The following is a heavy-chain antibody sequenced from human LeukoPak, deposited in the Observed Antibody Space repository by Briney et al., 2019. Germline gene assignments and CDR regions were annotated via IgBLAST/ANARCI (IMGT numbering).Heavy chain of an antibody. D-gene: IGHD3-10*01. J-gene: IGHJ4*02. CDR3: ARALGGSGSFILDY. CDR1: GFTVSSNY. V-gene: IGHV3-66*01. CDR2: IYSGGST. Sequence: PGGSLRLSCAASGFTVSSNYMSWVRQAPGKGLEWVSVIYSGGSTYYADSVKGRFTISRDNSKNTLYLQMNSLRAEDTAVYYCARALGGSGSFILDYWGQGTLVTVSS.